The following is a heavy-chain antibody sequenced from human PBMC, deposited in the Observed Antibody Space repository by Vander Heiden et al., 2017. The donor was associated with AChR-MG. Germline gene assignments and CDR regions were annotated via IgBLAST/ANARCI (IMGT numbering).Heavy chain of an antibody. Sequence: QLQLQDSGPGLVQPSATLSLTCSAPGGSIRSSSHFWGWIRQPPGQGLAWLGTAPYRGSTYYNPSLQSRVTISLDTSNNQFSLKLSSLTAADTAVYYCAGVSGYDRRPNDWFDPWGQGTLVNVSS. CDR2: APYRGST. J-gene: IGHJ5*02. CDR1: GGSIRSSSHF. D-gene: IGHD5-12*01. V-gene: IGHV4-39*01. CDR3: AGVSGYDRRPNDWFDP.